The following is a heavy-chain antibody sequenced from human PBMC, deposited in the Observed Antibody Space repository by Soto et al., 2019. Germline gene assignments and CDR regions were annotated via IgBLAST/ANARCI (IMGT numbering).Heavy chain of an antibody. Sequence: QVQLQESGPGLVKPSETLSLTCTVSGGSISSYYWSWIRQPPGKGLEWIGYIYYSGSTNYNPSLKSRVTVTVGTPKNQFSLKLSSVTAADTAVYYCARDSSGYYLSWYFDLWGRGTLVTVSS. CDR2: IYYSGST. CDR3: ARDSSGYYLSWYFDL. V-gene: IGHV4-59*01. CDR1: GGSISSYY. D-gene: IGHD3-22*01. J-gene: IGHJ2*01.